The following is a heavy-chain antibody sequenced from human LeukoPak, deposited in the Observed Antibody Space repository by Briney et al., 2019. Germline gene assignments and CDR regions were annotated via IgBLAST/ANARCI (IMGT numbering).Heavy chain of an antibody. CDR2: IYYSGST. V-gene: IGHV4-39*01. D-gene: IGHD6-6*01. CDR3: ASIIAARSFDY. J-gene: IGHJ4*02. Sequence: SETLSLTCTVSGGSISSSSYYWGWIRQPPGKGLEWIGSIYYSGSTYYNPSLKSRVTISVDTSKNQFSLKLGSVTAADTAVYYCASIIAARSFDYWGQGTLVTVSS. CDR1: GGSISSSSYY.